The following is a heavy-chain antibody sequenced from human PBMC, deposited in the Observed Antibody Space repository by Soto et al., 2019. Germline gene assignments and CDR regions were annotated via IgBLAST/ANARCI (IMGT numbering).Heavy chain of an antibody. D-gene: IGHD6-13*01. CDR3: ARQAAYSSSRGGDWFDP. J-gene: IGHJ5*02. CDR2: IYYSGST. V-gene: IGHV4-39*01. CDR1: GGSISSSSYY. Sequence: QLQLQESGPGLVKPSETLSLTCTVSGGSISSSSYYWGWIRQPPGKGLEWIGSIYYSGSTYYNPSLKSRVTISVDTSKNQFTVKVSAVTAADTAVYYCARQAAYSSSRGGDWFDPWGQGTLVTVSS.